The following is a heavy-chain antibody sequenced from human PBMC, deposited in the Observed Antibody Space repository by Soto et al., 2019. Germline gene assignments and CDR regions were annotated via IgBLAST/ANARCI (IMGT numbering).Heavy chain of an antibody. CDR1: GFTFSSYW. V-gene: IGHV3-7*03. CDR2: IKQDGSEK. D-gene: IGHD2-15*01. CDR3: ARCTTAATSVLFDY. Sequence: GGSLRLSCAASGFTFSSYWMSWVRQAPGKGLEWVANIKQDGSEKYYVDSEKGRFTISRDNAKNSLYLQMNSLRAEDTAVYYCARCTTAATSVLFDYWGQGTLVTVSS. J-gene: IGHJ4*02.